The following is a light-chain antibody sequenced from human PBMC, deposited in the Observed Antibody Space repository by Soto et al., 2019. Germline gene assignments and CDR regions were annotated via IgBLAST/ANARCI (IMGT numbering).Light chain of an antibody. Sequence: DIQMTQSPSSLSASIGDRVTLTCRASQRIGTNLNWYQQRPGKAPKLLIYAVSSLKSGVSSRFSGSGSGTDFTLSINSLQREDFATYYCQQTYSAPPLFGQGTKVEIK. CDR3: QQTYSAPPL. CDR1: QRIGTN. V-gene: IGKV1-39*01. CDR2: AVS. J-gene: IGKJ1*01.